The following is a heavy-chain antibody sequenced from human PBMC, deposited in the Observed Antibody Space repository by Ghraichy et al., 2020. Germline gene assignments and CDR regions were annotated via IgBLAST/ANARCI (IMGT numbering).Heavy chain of an antibody. Sequence: ASVKVSCKASGYTFTGYYMHWVRQAPGQGLEWMGWINPNSGGTNYAQKFQGRVTMTRDTSISTAYMELSRLRSDDTAVYYCARVGGIVVVPAAIVLYGMDVWGQGTTVTVSS. D-gene: IGHD2-2*01. CDR3: ARVGGIVVVPAAIVLYGMDV. J-gene: IGHJ6*02. V-gene: IGHV1-2*02. CDR1: GYTFTGYY. CDR2: INPNSGGT.